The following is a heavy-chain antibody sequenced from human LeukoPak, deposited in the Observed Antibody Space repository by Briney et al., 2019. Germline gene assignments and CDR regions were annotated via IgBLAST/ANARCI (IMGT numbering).Heavy chain of an antibody. D-gene: IGHD2-15*01. CDR1: GFTFSDFS. CDR2: ISGSSTYI. J-gene: IGHJ1*01. V-gene: IGHV3-21*04. CDR3: AKSPVGYCSGGSCYSAVGYFQH. Sequence: GGSLRLSCAASGFTFSDFSMNWVRQAPGKGLEWVSFISGSSTYIYYADSVKGRFTISRDNSKNTLYLQMNSLRAEDTAVYYCAKSPVGYCSGGSCYSAVGYFQHWGQGTLVTVSS.